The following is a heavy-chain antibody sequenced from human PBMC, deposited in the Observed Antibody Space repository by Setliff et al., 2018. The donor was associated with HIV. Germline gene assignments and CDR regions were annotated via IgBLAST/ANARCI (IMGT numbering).Heavy chain of an antibody. CDR2: IYYTGST. J-gene: IGHJ4*02. V-gene: IGHV4-30-4*08. D-gene: IGHD2-8*01. CDR3: ECYNSDDGYFDN. CDR1: GGSISSGSYY. Sequence: LSLTCTVSGGSISSGSYYWSWIRQPPGKGLEWIGYIYYTGSTYYNPSLKSRVTISLDTSRNQFSLKLSSVTAADTAAYYCECYNSDDGYFDNWGQGALVTVSS.